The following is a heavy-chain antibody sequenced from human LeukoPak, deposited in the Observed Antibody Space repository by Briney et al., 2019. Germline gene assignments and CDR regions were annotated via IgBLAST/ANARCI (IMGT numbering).Heavy chain of an antibody. CDR3: ARDRVYSSSWYNKHAFDI. D-gene: IGHD6-13*01. J-gene: IGHJ3*02. CDR1: GYTFTSYG. Sequence: GASVKVSCKASGYTFTSYGISWVRQAPGQGLEWMGWISAYNGNTNYAQKLQGRVTMTTDTSTSTAYMELRSLRSDDTAVYYCARDRVYSSSWYNKHAFDIWGQGTMVTVST. CDR2: ISAYNGNT. V-gene: IGHV1-18*01.